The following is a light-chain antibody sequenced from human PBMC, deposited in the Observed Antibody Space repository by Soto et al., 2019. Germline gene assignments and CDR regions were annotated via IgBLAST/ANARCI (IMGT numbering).Light chain of an antibody. CDR2: GVS. Sequence: EIVLTQSPGTLSLSPGERATLSCRASQSVISNYFAWYQQKPGQAPRLLIYGVSSRPTGIPDGFSGSGSGTEFTLTISRLEPEDFAVYYCEQYGSSPRTFGQGTKVDIK. V-gene: IGKV3-20*01. CDR1: QSVISNY. CDR3: EQYGSSPRT. J-gene: IGKJ1*01.